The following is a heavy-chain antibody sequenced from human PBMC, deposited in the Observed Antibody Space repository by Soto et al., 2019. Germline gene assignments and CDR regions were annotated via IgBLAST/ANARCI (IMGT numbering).Heavy chain of an antibody. Sequence: GGSLRLSCAASGFTFDDYGMNWVRQIPGKGLEWVTGINWDGARKAYADSVKGRFTISRDNAKNTLYLQMNSLRAEDTAVYYCARVRYFDWVFDYWGQGTLVTVSS. D-gene: IGHD3-9*01. V-gene: IGHV3-20*04. J-gene: IGHJ4*02. CDR2: INWDGARK. CDR3: ARVRYFDWVFDY. CDR1: GFTFDDYG.